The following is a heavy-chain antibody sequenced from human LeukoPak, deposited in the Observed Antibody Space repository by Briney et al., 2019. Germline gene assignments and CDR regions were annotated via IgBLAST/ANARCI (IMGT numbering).Heavy chain of an antibody. J-gene: IGHJ4*01. CDR2: IYYRGGT. D-gene: IGHD6-19*01. CDR3: ARHGNTGPVSGLPLDH. V-gene: IGHV4-59*08. CDR1: GDSITGYF. Sequence: PSETLSLTCTVSGDSITGYFWSWIRQPPGQGLEWVGYIYYRGGTSYNSSLGGRITVSLDTSRNQFFLRLTSVTPADTAMYYCARHGNTGPVSGLPLDHWGHGTLVSVSS.